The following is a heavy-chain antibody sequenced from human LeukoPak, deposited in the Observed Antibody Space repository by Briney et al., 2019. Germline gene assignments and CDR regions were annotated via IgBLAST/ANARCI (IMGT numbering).Heavy chain of an antibody. D-gene: IGHD5-18*01. Sequence: GGSLRLSCAASGFTFGSYSMNWVRQAPGKGLEWVSSISSSSSYIYYADSVKGRFTIPRDNAKNSLYLQMNSLRAEDTAVYYCARAARVDTAMVFYWGQGTLVTVSS. V-gene: IGHV3-21*01. CDR3: ARAARVDTAMVFY. J-gene: IGHJ4*02. CDR1: GFTFGSYS. CDR2: ISSSSSYI.